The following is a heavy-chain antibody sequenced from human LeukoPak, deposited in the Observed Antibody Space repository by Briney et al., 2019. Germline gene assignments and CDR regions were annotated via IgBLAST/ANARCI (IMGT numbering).Heavy chain of an antibody. J-gene: IGHJ4*02. CDR2: INSDGSST. CDR3: ARGGDGYNSYPGTFDY. V-gene: IGHV3-74*01. Sequence: GGSLRLSCAASGFTFSSYWMHWVRHAPGKGLVWVSRINSDGSSTSYADSVKGRFTISRDNAKNTLYLQMNSLRAEDTAVYYCARGGDGYNSYPGTFDYWGQGTLVTVSS. D-gene: IGHD5-24*01. CDR1: GFTFSSYW.